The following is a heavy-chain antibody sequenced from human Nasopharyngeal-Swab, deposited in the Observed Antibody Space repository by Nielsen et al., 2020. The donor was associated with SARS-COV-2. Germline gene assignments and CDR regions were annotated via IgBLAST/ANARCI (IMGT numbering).Heavy chain of an antibody. V-gene: IGHV4-31*03. CDR2: IHYTGKT. CDR1: GGSISSDNYF. J-gene: IGHJ3*01. Sequence: SQTLSLTCTVSGGSISSDNYFWSWIRHRPVKGLEWIGYIHYTGKTYYNPSLESRLTISLDTSRNQFSLMLRSVTAADTAVYYCAREVINQAVSDAFDFWGQGTMVTVSS. CDR3: AREVINQAVSDAFDF. D-gene: IGHD3-16*02.